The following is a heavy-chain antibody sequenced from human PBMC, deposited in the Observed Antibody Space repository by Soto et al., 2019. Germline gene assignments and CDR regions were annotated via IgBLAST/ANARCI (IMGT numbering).Heavy chain of an antibody. CDR3: ARDRQGYSSSSSGDFDY. D-gene: IGHD6-6*01. CDR2: ISAYNGNT. V-gene: IGHV1-18*01. J-gene: IGHJ4*02. Sequence: ASVKVSCKASGYTFTSYGISWVRQAPGQGLEWMGWISAYNGNTNYAQKLQGRVTMTTDTSTSTAYMELRSLRSDDTAVYYCARDRQGYSSSSSGDFDYWGQGTLVTVSS. CDR1: GYTFTSYG.